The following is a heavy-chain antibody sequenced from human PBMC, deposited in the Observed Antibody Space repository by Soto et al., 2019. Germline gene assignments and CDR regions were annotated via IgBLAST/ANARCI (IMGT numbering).Heavy chain of an antibody. V-gene: IGHV1-18*01. J-gene: IGHJ4*02. CDR2: ISGFNGNT. D-gene: IGHD3-16*01. CDR3: ARIGVSSGHESPDFDS. CDR1: GYTFNFYG. Sequence: ASVKVSCKASGYTFNFYGITWVRQAPGQGLEWMGWISGFNGNTNYAADLQGRVTMTTDTSTSTAYMELRGLRSDDTAVYYCARIGVSSGHESPDFDSWGQGTMVTVS.